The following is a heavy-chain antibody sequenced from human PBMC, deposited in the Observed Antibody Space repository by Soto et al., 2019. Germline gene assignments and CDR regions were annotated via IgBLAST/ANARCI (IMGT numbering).Heavy chain of an antibody. CDR3: ARDAVYDYVWGSYRSLDY. D-gene: IGHD3-16*01. Sequence: GASVKVSCKASGYTFTSYGISWVRQAPGQGLEWMGWISAYNGNTNYAQKLQGRVTMTTDTSTSTAYMELRSLRSDDTAVYYCARDAVYDYVWGSYRSLDYWGQGTLVTVSS. V-gene: IGHV1-18*01. CDR2: ISAYNGNT. J-gene: IGHJ4*02. CDR1: GYTFTSYG.